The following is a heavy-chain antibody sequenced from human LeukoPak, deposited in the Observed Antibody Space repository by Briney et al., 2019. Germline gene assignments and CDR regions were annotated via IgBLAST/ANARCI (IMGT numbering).Heavy chain of an antibody. CDR2: IYYSGST. CDR1: GGSISSYY. Sequence: PSETLSLTRTVSGGSISSYYWSWIRQPPGKGLEWIGYIYYSGSTNYTPSLKSRVTISVDTSKNQFSLKLSSVTAADTAVYYCARESLGYCSGGSCYYYYFDYWGQGTLVTVSS. CDR3: ARESLGYCSGGSCYYYYFDY. D-gene: IGHD2-15*01. V-gene: IGHV4-59*01. J-gene: IGHJ4*02.